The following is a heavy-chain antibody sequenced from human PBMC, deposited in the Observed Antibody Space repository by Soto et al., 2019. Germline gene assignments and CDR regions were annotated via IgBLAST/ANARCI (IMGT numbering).Heavy chain of an antibody. CDR2: VNPNNGDT. D-gene: IGHD3-10*01. Sequence: QVQLVQSGAELKKPGASVKVSCKASGYTFSNYDMNWVRQATGQGPEWIGWVNPNNGDTGYAQKFQGRVTLTTDISTTTAYMERTRLRSEDTAIYYCAKVSRKGSAIDFDYGGQGTLITVCS. V-gene: IGHV1-8*01. J-gene: IGHJ4*02. CDR1: GYTFSNYD. CDR3: AKVSRKGSAIDFDY.